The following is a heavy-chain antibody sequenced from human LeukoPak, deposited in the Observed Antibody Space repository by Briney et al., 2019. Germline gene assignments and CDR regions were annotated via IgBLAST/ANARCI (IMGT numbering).Heavy chain of an antibody. J-gene: IGHJ6*03. CDR2: MNPNSGNT. CDR3: EIAAAGRQRGYYYMDV. D-gene: IGHD6-13*01. Sequence: ASLKVSCKASGYTCTSYDINWVRQATGQGLEWMGWMNPNSGNTGYAQKFQGRVTMTRNTSISTAYMELSSLRSEDTAVYYCEIAAAGRQRGYYYMDVWGKGTTVTVSS. CDR1: GYTCTSYD. V-gene: IGHV1-8*01.